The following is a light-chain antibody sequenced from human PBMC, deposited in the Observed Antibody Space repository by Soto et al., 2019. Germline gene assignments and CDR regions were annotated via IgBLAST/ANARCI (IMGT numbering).Light chain of an antibody. CDR2: EVS. V-gene: IGLV2-14*01. Sequence: QSVPTQPASVSGSPGQSITISCTGTSSDVGGYNFVSWYQQHPGKAPKLIIYEVSDRPSGVSNRFSGSKSGNTASLTISGLQAEDEADYYCSSYTSSSTRVFGGGTQLTVL. CDR3: SSYTSSSTRV. J-gene: IGLJ7*01. CDR1: SSDVGGYNF.